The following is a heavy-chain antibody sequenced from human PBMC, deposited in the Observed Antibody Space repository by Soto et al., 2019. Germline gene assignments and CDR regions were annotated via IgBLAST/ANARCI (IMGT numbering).Heavy chain of an antibody. Sequence: QVHLQESGSGLVKPSQTLSLTCAVSGASISSGAYSWSWIRQPPGKGLEWIGHIYYSGSTYYNPSLKSRVTISADRSKNQLSLNLNSVTAADTAVYYCAGGVLADVYWGQGTLVTVSS. CDR1: GASISSGAYS. J-gene: IGHJ4*02. CDR3: AGGVLADVY. D-gene: IGHD6-19*01. CDR2: IYYSGST. V-gene: IGHV4-30-2*01.